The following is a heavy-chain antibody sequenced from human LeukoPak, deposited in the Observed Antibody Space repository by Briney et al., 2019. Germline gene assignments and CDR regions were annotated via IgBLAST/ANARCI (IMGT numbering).Heavy chain of an antibody. D-gene: IGHD3-22*01. CDR3: ARDLGHDSSGPFDY. V-gene: IGHV3-53*01. Sequence: GGSLRLSCAASGFTVSSNYMSWVRQAPGKGLEWVSVIYSGGSTYYADSVKGRFTISRDNSKNTLYLQMNSLRAEDTAVYYCARDLGHDSSGPFDYWGQGTLVTVSS. J-gene: IGHJ4*02. CDR2: IYSGGST. CDR1: GFTVSSNY.